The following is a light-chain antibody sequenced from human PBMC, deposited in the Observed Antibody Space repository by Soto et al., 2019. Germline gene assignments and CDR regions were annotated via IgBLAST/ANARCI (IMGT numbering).Light chain of an antibody. CDR1: SSNIGADYD. Sequence: QSVLTQPPAMSGAPGQRVTISCTGSSSNIGADYDVHWYQHLPGTAPKLLIYGNNNRPSGVPDRFSGSKSGTSASLAITGLQAGDEADYYCQSYDSSLSSYVFGTGTKVTVL. V-gene: IGLV1-40*01. CDR3: QSYDSSLSSYV. CDR2: GNN. J-gene: IGLJ1*01.